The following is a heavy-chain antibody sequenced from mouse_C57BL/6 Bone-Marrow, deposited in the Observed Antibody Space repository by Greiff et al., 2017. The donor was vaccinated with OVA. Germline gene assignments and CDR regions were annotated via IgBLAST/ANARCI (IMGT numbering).Heavy chain of an antibody. CDR2: IDPEDGDT. CDR1: GFNIKDYY. J-gene: IGHJ2*01. V-gene: IGHV14-1*01. Sequence: EVQLQQSGAELVRPGASVKLSCTASGFNIKDYYMHWVKQRPEQGLEWIGRIDPEDGDTEYAPKFQGKATMTSDTSSNTAYLQLSSLTSEDTAVYYCTTYPGGFRRVDYWGQGTTLTVSS. CDR3: TTYPGGFRRVDY.